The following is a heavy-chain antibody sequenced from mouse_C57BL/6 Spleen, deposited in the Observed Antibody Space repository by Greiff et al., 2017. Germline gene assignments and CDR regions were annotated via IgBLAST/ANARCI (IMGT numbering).Heavy chain of an antibody. D-gene: IGHD2-1*01. CDR3: AIYYGNYEEFYFDY. J-gene: IGHJ2*01. V-gene: IGHV1-77*01. CDR2: IGPGSGST. CDR1: GYTFTDYY. Sequence: QVQLQQSGAELVKPGASVKISCKASGYTFTDYYINWVKQRPGQGLEWIGKIGPGSGSTYYNEKFKGKATLTADKSSSAAYMQLSSLTSEDSAVYFCAIYYGNYEEFYFDYWGQGTTLTVSS.